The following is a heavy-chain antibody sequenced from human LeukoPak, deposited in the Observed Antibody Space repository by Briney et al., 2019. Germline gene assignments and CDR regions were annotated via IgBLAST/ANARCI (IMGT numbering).Heavy chain of an antibody. CDR3: ARALYYYDSSGYANYYYYYGMDV. CDR2: IYYSGST. V-gene: IGHV4-61*08. J-gene: IGHJ6*02. D-gene: IGHD3-22*01. CDR1: GGSISSGGYY. Sequence: IPSETLSLTCTVSGGSISSGGYYWSWIRQHPGKGLEWIGYIYYSGSTNYNPSLKSRVTISVETSKNQFSLKLSSVTAADTAVYYCARALYYYDSSGYANYYYYYGMDVWGQGTTVTVSS.